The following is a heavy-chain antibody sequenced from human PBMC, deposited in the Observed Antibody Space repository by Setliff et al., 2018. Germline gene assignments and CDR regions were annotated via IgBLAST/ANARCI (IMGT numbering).Heavy chain of an antibody. V-gene: IGHV1-18*01. CDR2: ISGYNGNT. J-gene: IGHJ6*03. CDR1: GYTFISYG. D-gene: IGHD3-10*01. Sequence: GASVKVSCKTSGYTFISYGISWVRQAPGQGLEWMGWISGYNGNTDYAQNFQGRVTMTTDTSTSTAYMELRSLRSDDTAVYYCAGGQPLVRKYYYYMDVWGKGTTVTVSS. CDR3: AGGQPLVRKYYYYMDV.